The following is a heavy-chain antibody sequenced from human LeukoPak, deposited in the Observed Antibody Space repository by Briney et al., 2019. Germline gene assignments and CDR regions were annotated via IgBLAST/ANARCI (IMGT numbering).Heavy chain of an antibody. J-gene: IGHJ4*02. Sequence: GGSLRLSCTASEFTVSTKYMLGVRQAPGKGLEWVSLIFSNGDTHYADSVKGRFTISRDTSKNTVSLQMNSLRVEDTAMYYCTRDQMNYWGQGTLVTVSS. CDR2: IFSNGDT. CDR1: EFTVSTKY. V-gene: IGHV3-53*01. CDR3: TRDQMNY. D-gene: IGHD5-24*01.